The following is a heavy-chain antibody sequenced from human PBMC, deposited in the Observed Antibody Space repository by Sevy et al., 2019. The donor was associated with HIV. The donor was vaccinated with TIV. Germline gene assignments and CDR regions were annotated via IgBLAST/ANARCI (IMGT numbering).Heavy chain of an antibody. CDR3: ARGVGIAAAGTYYFDY. Sequence: GGSLRLSCEASGFTFNTYSMNWVRQAPGKGLEWISYITTGGGTIYYADSVKGRFTISRDNAKNSLYLQMNSLRDEDTAVYYCARGVGIAAAGTYYFDYWGQGTLVTVSS. CDR1: GFTFNTYS. J-gene: IGHJ4*02. D-gene: IGHD6-13*01. V-gene: IGHV3-48*02. CDR2: ITTGGGTI.